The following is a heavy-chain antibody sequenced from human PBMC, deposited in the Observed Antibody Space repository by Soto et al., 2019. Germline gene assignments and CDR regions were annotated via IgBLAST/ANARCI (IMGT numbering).Heavy chain of an antibody. D-gene: IGHD3-10*01. V-gene: IGHV1-69*12. CDR1: GGTFSNYA. CDR2: IIPIDATV. CDR3: ARDLLGFGYTYGAV. J-gene: IGHJ6*01. Sequence: QVQLVQSGAEVKKPGSSVKVSCKASGGTFSNYALISWVRQAPGQGLEWMGGIIPIDATVNYAQKFQGRIXITADESTTTAYMDLGTLRSEDTAVYYCARDLLGFGYTYGAVWGQGTTVTVSS.